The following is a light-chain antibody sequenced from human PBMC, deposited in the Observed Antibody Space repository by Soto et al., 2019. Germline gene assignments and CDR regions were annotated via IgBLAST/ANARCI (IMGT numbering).Light chain of an antibody. Sequence: DLVMTQTPLSLPVTPGEPASISCGSSQSLFDSDDGNTYLDWYLQKPGQSPQLLIYMLSHRASGVPDRFSGSGSGTHFTLKISRVEAEDVGVYYCMQRIEFPYTFGQGTKLEIK. CDR2: MLS. CDR1: QSLFDSDDGNTY. CDR3: MQRIEFPYT. J-gene: IGKJ2*01. V-gene: IGKV2-40*01.